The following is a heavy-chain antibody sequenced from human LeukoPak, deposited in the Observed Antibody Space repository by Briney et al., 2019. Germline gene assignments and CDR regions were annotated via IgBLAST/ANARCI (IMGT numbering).Heavy chain of an antibody. CDR1: GYTFTGYY. V-gene: IGHV1-2*02. Sequence: GASVKVSCKASGYTFTGYYMHWVRQAPGQGLEWMGWINPNSGGTNYAQKFQGRVTMTRDTSISTAYMELSRLRSDGTAVYYCARVLVATPPFDYWGQGTLVTVSS. CDR2: INPNSGGT. D-gene: IGHD5-12*01. J-gene: IGHJ4*02. CDR3: ARVLVATPPFDY.